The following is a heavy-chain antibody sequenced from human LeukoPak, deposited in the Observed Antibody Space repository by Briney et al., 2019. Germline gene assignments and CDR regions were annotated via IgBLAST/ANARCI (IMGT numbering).Heavy chain of an antibody. Sequence: SETLSLTCTVSGGSISSSSYYWGWIRQPPGKGLEWIGSIYYSGSTYYNPSLKSRVTISVDTSKNQFSLKLSSVTAADTAMYYCARERRGEDYDSSGYYGGWYFDYWGQGTLVTVSS. CDR2: IYYSGST. CDR3: ARERRGEDYDSSGYYGGWYFDY. D-gene: IGHD3-22*01. CDR1: GGSISSSSYY. V-gene: IGHV4-39*07. J-gene: IGHJ4*02.